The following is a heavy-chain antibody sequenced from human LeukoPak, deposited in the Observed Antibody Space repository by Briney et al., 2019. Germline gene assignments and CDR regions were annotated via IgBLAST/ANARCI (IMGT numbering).Heavy chain of an antibody. CDR1: GGSFSGNY. Sequence: PSETLSLTCAVYGGSFSGNYWSWIRQPPGKGLEWIGEINYSGSTNYNPSLKSRVTISLDTSKNQFSLKLSSVTAADTAVFYCARNLVPGIAVAGGSYGMDVWGQGTTVTVSS. CDR3: ARNLVPGIAVAGGSYGMDV. D-gene: IGHD6-19*01. J-gene: IGHJ6*02. CDR2: INYSGST. V-gene: IGHV4-34*01.